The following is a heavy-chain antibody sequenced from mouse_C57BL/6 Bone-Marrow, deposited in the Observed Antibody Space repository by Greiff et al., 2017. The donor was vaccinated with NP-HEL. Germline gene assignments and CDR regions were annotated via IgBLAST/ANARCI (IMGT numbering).Heavy chain of an antibody. CDR1: GYTFTSYW. CDR2: IDPSDSYT. J-gene: IGHJ1*03. D-gene: IGHD1-1*01. V-gene: IGHV1-50*01. Sequence: VQLQQPGAELVKPGASVKLSCKASGYTFTSYWMQWVKQRPGQGLEWIGEIDPSDSYTNYNQKFKGKATLTVDTSSSTAYMQLSSLTSEDSAVYYCARFTTVVAHWYFDVWGTGTTVTVSS. CDR3: ARFTTVVAHWYFDV.